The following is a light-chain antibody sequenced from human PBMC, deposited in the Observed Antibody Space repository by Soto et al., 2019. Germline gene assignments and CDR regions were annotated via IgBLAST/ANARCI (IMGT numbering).Light chain of an antibody. CDR3: QNYNSAPWT. Sequence: DIQMTQSPSSLSASVGDRVTITCRASQGISTNLAWYQQKPGKVPKLLIYAASTLQSGVPSRFSVSGSGTDFTLTISSLQPEDVATYDCQNYNSAPWTFGKGTKVEIK. J-gene: IGKJ1*01. V-gene: IGKV1-27*01. CDR1: QGISTN. CDR2: AAS.